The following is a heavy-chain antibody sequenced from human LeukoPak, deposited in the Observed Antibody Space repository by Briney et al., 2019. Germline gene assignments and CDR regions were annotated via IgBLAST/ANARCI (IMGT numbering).Heavy chain of an antibody. D-gene: IGHD3-3*01. CDR3: ARGHISGYYSTYY. CDR1: GYTFIGYG. CDR2: ISGHNGNT. J-gene: IGHJ4*02. Sequence: ASVKVSCKASGYTFIGYGISWVRQAPGQGPEWMGWISGHNGNTDYAQKLQDRVTMTTDTSTSTASMELRSLTYDDTAVYYCARGHISGYYSTYYWGQGILVTVSS. V-gene: IGHV1-18*04.